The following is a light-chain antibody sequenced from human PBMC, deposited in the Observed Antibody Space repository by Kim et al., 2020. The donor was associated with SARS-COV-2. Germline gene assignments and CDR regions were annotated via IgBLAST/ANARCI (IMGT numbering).Light chain of an antibody. J-gene: IGKJ1*01. Sequence: DIQMTQSPSTLSVSVGERVTITCRASQDIRIWLAWYQQKPGQAPKLLIYKTSTLKSGVPSRFSGSGSGTEFSLTISSLQPDDFATYCCQHYKTYSTFGQGTKVDIK. CDR3: QHYKTYST. V-gene: IGKV1-5*03. CDR1: QDIRIW. CDR2: KTS.